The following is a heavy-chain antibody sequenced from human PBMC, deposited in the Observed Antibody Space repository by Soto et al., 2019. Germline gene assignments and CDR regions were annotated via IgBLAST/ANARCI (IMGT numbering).Heavy chain of an antibody. CDR2: IIPIFGTA. V-gene: IGHV1-69*13. J-gene: IGHJ3*02. CDR1: RGTFSSYA. Sequence: ASVKVSCKASRGTFSSYAISWVRQAPGQGLEWMGGIIPIFGTANYAQKIQGRVTITADESTSTACMEMSSLSSVDTAVYYCAHEMATKAFDIWGQGTMVTVSS. D-gene: IGHD5-12*01. CDR3: AHEMATKAFDI.